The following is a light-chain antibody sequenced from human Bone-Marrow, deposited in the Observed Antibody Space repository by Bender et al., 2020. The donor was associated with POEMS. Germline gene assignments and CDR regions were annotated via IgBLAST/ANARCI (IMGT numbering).Light chain of an antibody. J-gene: IGLJ3*02. Sequence: NFMLTQPHSVSESPGKTVTISCTRSSGSIAGNYVQWYQQRPGSAPTTVIYEANRRPSGVPDRFSASIDSSADSASLTISGLTTDDEADYYWQSYYNGVWVFGGGTKVTVL. V-gene: IGLV6-57*04. CDR1: SGSIAGNY. CDR3: QSYYNGVWV. CDR2: EAN.